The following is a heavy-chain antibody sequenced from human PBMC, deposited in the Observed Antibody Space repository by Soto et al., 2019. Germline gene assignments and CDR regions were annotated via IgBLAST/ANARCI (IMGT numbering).Heavy chain of an antibody. CDR3: AKGTSGSNDAFDI. D-gene: IGHD1-1*01. Sequence: EVQLLESGGGLVQPGGSLRLSCAASGFTFSSYAMSWVRQAPGKGLEWVSAISGSGGSTYYADSVKGRFTISRDNSKNPMYLQMNSLRAEDTAVYYCAKGTSGSNDAFDIWGQGTMVTVSS. CDR1: GFTFSSYA. J-gene: IGHJ3*02. CDR2: ISGSGGST. V-gene: IGHV3-23*01.